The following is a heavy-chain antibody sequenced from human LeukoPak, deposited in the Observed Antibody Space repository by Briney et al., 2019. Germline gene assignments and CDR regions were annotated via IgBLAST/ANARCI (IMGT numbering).Heavy chain of an antibody. CDR3: ARGRYSSRSGGYYFDI. CDR1: GFTFSNYA. V-gene: IGHV3-7*01. J-gene: IGHJ4*02. CDR2: IKKDGIEK. D-gene: IGHD2-2*01. Sequence: GGSLRLSCAGSGFTFSNYAMSWVRQAPGKGLEWVANIKKDGIEKYYVESVKGRFTISRDNAKNSLSLQMNSLRAEDTAVYYCARGRYSSRSGGYYFDIWGQGTLVTVSS.